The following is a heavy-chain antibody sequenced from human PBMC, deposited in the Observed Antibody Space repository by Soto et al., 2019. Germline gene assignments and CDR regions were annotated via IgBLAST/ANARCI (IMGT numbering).Heavy chain of an antibody. J-gene: IGHJ4*02. V-gene: IGHV3-30-3*01. Sequence: GGSLRLSCAASGFTFSSYAMSWVRQAPGKGLEWVTVISYGGGDEYYADSVRGRFTISRDDSKNTLYLQMDSLRVEDTAVYYCARGTIVARQHLDYWGQGTLVTVSS. CDR2: ISYGGGDE. CDR3: ARGTIVARQHLDY. D-gene: IGHD6-6*01. CDR1: GFTFSSYA.